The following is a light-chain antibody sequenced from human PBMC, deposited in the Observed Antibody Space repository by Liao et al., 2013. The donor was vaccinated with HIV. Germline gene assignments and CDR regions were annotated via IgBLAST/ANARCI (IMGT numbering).Light chain of an antibody. CDR2: QDH. J-gene: IGLJ2*01. V-gene: IGLV3-1*01. Sequence: SFDLTQPPSVSVSPGQTVSITCSGDKLGEKYVCWYQQKPGQSPVVVIFQDHKRPAGIPERFSGSNSGKTATLTISGTQPMDEADYYCQAWDSSIVFGGGTKLTVL. CDR3: QAWDSSIV. CDR1: KLGEKY.